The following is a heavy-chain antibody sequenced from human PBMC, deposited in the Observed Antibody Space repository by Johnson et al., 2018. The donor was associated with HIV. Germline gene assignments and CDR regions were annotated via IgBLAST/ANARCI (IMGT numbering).Heavy chain of an antibody. Sequence: VQLVESGGGLVKPGGSLRLSCAASGFSFTNAWMSWVRQAPGKGLEWVGHIKRKSDGGTTDYAAPVQGRFTISRDDSKNMLYLQMKSLKTEDTAVYYCSTVGYDFWSGFLGHDAFDIWGQGTMVTVSS. CDR3: STVGYDFWSGFLGHDAFDI. CDR1: GFSFTNAW. V-gene: IGHV3-15*01. J-gene: IGHJ3*02. D-gene: IGHD3-3*01. CDR2: IKRKSDGGTT.